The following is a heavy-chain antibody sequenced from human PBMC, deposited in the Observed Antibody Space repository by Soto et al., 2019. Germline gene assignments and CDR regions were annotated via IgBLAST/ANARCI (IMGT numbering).Heavy chain of an antibody. J-gene: IGHJ4*02. CDR2: IYYSGST. Sequence: QLQLQESGPGLVKPSETLSLTCTVSGGSISSSSYYWGWIRQPPGKGLEWIGSIYYSGSTYYNPPLKSRVTISVDTSKNQFSLKLSSVTAADTAVYYCARHIGDIVVVPAANYFDYWGQGTLVTVSS. CDR1: GGSISSSSYY. V-gene: IGHV4-39*01. CDR3: ARHIGDIVVVPAANYFDY. D-gene: IGHD2-2*01.